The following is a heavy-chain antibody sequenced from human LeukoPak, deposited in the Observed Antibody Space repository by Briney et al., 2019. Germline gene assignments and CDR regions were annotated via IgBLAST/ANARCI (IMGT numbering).Heavy chain of an antibody. CDR2: IIPIFGTA. CDR3: ARAGNFRHYYDSSGYYFDY. J-gene: IGHJ4*02. Sequence: EASVKVSCKASGGTFSSYAISWVRQAPGQGLEWMGGIIPIFGTANYAQKFQGRVTITADESTSTAYMELSSLRSEDTAVYYCARAGNFRHYYDSSGYYFDYWGQGTLVTVSS. D-gene: IGHD3-22*01. CDR1: GGTFSSYA. V-gene: IGHV1-69*13.